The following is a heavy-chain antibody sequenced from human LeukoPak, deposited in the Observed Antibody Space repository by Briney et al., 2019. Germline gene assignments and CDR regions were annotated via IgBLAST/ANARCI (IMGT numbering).Heavy chain of an antibody. CDR2: ISGSGGST. J-gene: IGHJ2*01. D-gene: IGHD3-9*01. V-gene: IGHV3-23*01. Sequence: GGSLRLSCAASGFTFSSYAMSWVRQAPGKGLEWVSAISGSGGSTYYADSVKGRFTISRDNSKNTLYLQMNSLRAEDTAVYYCAKSPYPYYDTLTGYRDWYFDLWGRGTLVTVSS. CDR1: GFTFSSYA. CDR3: AKSPYPYYDTLTGYRDWYFDL.